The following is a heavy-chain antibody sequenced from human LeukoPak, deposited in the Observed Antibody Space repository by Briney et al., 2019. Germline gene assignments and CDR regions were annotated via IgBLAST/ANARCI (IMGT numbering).Heavy chain of an antibody. CDR2: INAGNGNT. Sequence: ASVTVSCTASGYTFTSYAMHWVRQAPGQRLEWMGWINAGNGNTKYSQKFQGRVTITRDTSASTAYMELRSLRSDDTAVYYCARVVAARLGYYFDYWGQGTLVTVSS. V-gene: IGHV1-3*01. CDR1: GYTFTSYA. D-gene: IGHD6-6*01. J-gene: IGHJ4*02. CDR3: ARVVAARLGYYFDY.